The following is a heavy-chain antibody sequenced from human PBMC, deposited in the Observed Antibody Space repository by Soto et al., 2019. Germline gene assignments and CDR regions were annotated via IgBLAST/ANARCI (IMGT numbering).Heavy chain of an antibody. V-gene: IGHV4-59*08. CDR2: IYYNGNT. Sequence: SETLSLTCTVSGGSLSGYYWTWIRQPPGKGLEWVGTIYYNGNTNYNPSLKSRITVSLDTSKNQFSLNLKSVTAADTAVYYCARYCGSSRCLDSWGQGTLVTVSS. J-gene: IGHJ4*02. CDR1: GGSLSGYY. CDR3: ARYCGSSRCLDS. D-gene: IGHD2-21*01.